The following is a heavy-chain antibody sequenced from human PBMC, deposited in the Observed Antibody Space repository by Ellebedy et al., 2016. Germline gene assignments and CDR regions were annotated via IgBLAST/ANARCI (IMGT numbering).Heavy chain of an antibody. D-gene: IGHD5-24*01. CDR3: ARDLGDGYNRPDAFDI. J-gene: IGHJ3*02. Sequence: GSLRLSXTVSGGSISSSSYYWGWIRQPPGKGLEWIGSIYYSGSTYYNPSLKSRVTISVDTSKNQFSLKLSSVTAADTAVYYCARDLGDGYNRPDAFDIWGQGTMVTVSS. V-gene: IGHV4-39*07. CDR1: GGSISSSSYY. CDR2: IYYSGST.